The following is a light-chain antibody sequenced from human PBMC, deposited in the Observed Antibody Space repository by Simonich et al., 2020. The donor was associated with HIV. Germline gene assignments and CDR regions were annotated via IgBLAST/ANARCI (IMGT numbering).Light chain of an antibody. V-gene: IGLV9-49*01. CDR3: RADHDSGSNFVLV. CDR1: SGYREYK. J-gene: IGLJ3*02. CDR2: VGTGGIVG. Sequence: QPALTQQPSASASLGASVTLICTLRSGYREYKVDWCQHRPGKGPRFVVRVGTGGIVGSKGDGSPYRVSGLDSGLKRHRAMKDIQEEDESDYHYRADHDSGSNFVLVFGGGTRLTVL.